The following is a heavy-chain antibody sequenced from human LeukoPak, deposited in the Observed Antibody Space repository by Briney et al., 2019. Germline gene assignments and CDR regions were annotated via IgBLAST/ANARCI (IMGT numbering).Heavy chain of an antibody. V-gene: IGHV4-59*08. Sequence: PSETLSLTCSVSGGFNTHYYWTWIRQPPGKELEWIGYIYHSGSTKYNPSLKSRVTISVDTSKNHFSLKLSSVTAADTAVYYCASPGKGHDDIVVVPAAIPPFDYWGQGTLVTVSS. J-gene: IGHJ4*02. CDR3: ASPGKGHDDIVVVPAAIPPFDY. CDR2: IYHSGST. CDR1: GGFNTHYY. D-gene: IGHD2-2*02.